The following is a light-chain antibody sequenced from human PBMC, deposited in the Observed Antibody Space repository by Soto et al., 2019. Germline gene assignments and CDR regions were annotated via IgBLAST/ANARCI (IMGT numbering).Light chain of an antibody. CDR2: EGN. Sequence: QSALTQPASVSGSPGQSVTISCTGTSSDVGTYNLVTWYQQHPGKAPKLIVYEGNKRPSGVSNRFSASKSGNTASLTISGLKAEDEAAYYCCSYAPSRTLLFGGGTKLTVL. CDR3: CSYAPSRTLL. J-gene: IGLJ2*01. CDR1: SSDVGTYNL. V-gene: IGLV2-23*01.